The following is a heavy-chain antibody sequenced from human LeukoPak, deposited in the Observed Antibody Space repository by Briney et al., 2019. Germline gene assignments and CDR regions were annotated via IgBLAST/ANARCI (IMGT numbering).Heavy chain of an antibody. V-gene: IGHV4-59*12. J-gene: IGHJ5*02. CDR3: ARDQRGQLWFGESLRGWFDP. D-gene: IGHD3-10*01. Sequence: SETLSLTCTVSGGSISSYYWSWIRQPPGKGLEWIGYIYYSGSTNYNPSLKSRVTISVDTSKNQFSLKLSSVTAADTAVYYCARDQRGQLWFGESLRGWFDPWGQGTLVTVSS. CDR1: GGSISSYY. CDR2: IYYSGST.